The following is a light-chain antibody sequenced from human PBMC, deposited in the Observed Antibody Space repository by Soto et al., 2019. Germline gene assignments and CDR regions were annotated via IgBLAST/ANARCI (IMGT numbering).Light chain of an antibody. J-gene: IGKJ2*02. CDR2: GAS. CDR1: QSVSSSY. V-gene: IGKV3-20*01. CDR3: QQYGSSRT. Sequence: EIVLTQSPGTLSLSPGERATLSCRASQSVSSSYLAWYQQKPGQAPRLLIYGASSRATGIPDRFSGSGSGTVFTLTISRLEPEDFAVYYWQQYGSSRTFGQGTKLEIK.